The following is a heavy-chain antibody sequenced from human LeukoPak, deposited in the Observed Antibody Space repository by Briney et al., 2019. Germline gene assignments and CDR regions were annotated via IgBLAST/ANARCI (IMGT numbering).Heavy chain of an antibody. D-gene: IGHD2-8*01. J-gene: IGHJ4*02. CDR2: ISAYNGNT. CDR1: GFTFTSFG. V-gene: IGHV1-18*01. Sequence: GASVKVSCKASGFTFTSFGFSWVRQAPGQGLEWMGWISAYNGNTNYAQNLQGRVTMTTDASTSTVYMELRSLRSDDTAVYYCARDFPACTNGVCYTPSYYFDYWGQGTLVTVSS. CDR3: ARDFPACTNGVCYTPSYYFDY.